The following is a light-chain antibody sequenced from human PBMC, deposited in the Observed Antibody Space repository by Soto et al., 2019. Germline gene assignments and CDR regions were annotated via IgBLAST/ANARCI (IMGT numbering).Light chain of an antibody. CDR3: QQSYRPPHA. CDR2: AAS. Sequence: DIQMTQSPFSLSASVGDRVTITCRASQSISTYLNWYRQKPGKAPKLLIYAASGLQSGVPSRFSGSGSATEFTLTNRCMQPEDFAAYYRQQSYRPPHAVGPGTKVEIK. V-gene: IGKV1-39*01. J-gene: IGKJ1*01. CDR1: QSISTY.